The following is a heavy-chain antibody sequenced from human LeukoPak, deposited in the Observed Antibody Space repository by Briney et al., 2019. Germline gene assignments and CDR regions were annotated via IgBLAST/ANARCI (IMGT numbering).Heavy chain of an antibody. CDR2: INHSGST. D-gene: IGHD2-15*01. CDR3: ARGYCSGGSCHDY. Sequence: PSETLSLTCAVYGGSFSGYYWSWIRQPPGKGLEWIGEINHSGSTNYNPPLKSRVTISVDTSKNQFSLKLSSVTAADTAVYYCARGYCSGGSCHDYWGQGTLVTVSS. J-gene: IGHJ4*02. V-gene: IGHV4-34*01. CDR1: GGSFSGYY.